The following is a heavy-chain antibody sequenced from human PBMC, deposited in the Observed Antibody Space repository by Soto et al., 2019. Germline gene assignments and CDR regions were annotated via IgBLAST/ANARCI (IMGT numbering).Heavy chain of an antibody. CDR2: INHSGST. D-gene: IGHD6-19*01. CDR3: ARGRVAVAGPYYYYYYSMDV. CDR1: GGSFSGYY. Sequence: PSETLSLTCAVYGGSFSGYYWSWIRQPPGKGLEWIGEINHSGSTNYNPSLKSRVTISVDTSKNQFSLKLSSVTAADTAVYYCARGRVAVAGPYYYYYYSMDVWGQGTTVTVS. J-gene: IGHJ6*02. V-gene: IGHV4-34*01.